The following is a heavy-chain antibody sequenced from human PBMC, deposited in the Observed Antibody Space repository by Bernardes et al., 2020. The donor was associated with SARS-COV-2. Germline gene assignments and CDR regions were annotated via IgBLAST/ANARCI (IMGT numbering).Heavy chain of an antibody. Sequence: SETLSLTCTVSGGSISSSNYYWGWIRQAPGKGLEWIASIYSSGNSYYSPSLQIRVTESVVTSKNQFSLRLSFVTAADTAVYYCAGSSCGIDCYIGVLRSWDYVMNVGGQGITGAVA. CDR2: IYSSGNS. V-gene: IGHV4-39*01. D-gene: IGHD2-21*02. CDR3: AGSSCGIDCYIGVLRSWDYVMNV. J-gene: IGHJ6*02. CDR1: GGSISSSNYY.